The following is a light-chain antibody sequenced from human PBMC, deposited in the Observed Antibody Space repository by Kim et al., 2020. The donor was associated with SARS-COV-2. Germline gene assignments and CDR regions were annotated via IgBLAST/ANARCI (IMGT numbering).Light chain of an antibody. Sequence: VAPAESATRSFRASQSVTPSLVWSQQKHGQAPSLLIYGASSRATGIPARFSGSGSGTDFTLTISSLEPEDFAVYYCQQRSSWPVTFGQGTRLEIK. CDR3: QQRSSWPVT. V-gene: IGKV3-11*01. CDR1: QSVTPS. J-gene: IGKJ5*01. CDR2: GAS.